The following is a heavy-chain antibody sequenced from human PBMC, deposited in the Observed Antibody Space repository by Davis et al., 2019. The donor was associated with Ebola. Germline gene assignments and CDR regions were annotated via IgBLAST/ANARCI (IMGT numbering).Heavy chain of an antibody. CDR1: GGSISSSSYY. D-gene: IGHD6-13*01. CDR3: ARQGVRGSSEDY. CDR2: IYYSGST. V-gene: IGHV4-39*01. Sequence: MPSETLSLTCTVSGGSISSSSYYWGWIRQPPGKGLEWIGSIYYSGSTYYNPSLKSRVTISVDTSKNQFSLKLSSVTAADTAVYYCARQGVRGSSEDYWGQGTLVTVSS. J-gene: IGHJ4*02.